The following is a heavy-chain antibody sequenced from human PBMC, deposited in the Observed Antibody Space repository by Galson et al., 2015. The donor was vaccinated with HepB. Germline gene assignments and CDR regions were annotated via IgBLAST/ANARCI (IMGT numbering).Heavy chain of an antibody. V-gene: IGHV3-23*01. Sequence: SLRLSCAASGFSFSNYAVTWVRQPPGTGLQWVATISGRGVTTFDADSVKGQFTISRDNSKNTLYLEMNNLRADDTAVYFCAKSKDSGWSYNAFDIWGQGTMVTVSS. CDR1: GFSFSNYA. CDR3: AKSKDSGWSYNAFDI. CDR2: ISGRGVTT. J-gene: IGHJ3*02. D-gene: IGHD6-19*01.